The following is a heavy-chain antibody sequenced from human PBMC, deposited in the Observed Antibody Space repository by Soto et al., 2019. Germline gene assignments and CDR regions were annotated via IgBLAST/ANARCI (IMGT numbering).Heavy chain of an antibody. CDR3: ARVGNLYYFDY. CDR2: IYHSGST. Sequence: SETLSLTCAVSGASIGRSKWWSWVRQSPGKGLEWIGEIYHSGSTSYNPSLKSRVTISVDKSQNHFSLKLISVTAADTAVYYCARVGNLYYFDYWGQGALVTVSS. CDR1: GASIGRSKW. J-gene: IGHJ4*02. V-gene: IGHV4-4*02.